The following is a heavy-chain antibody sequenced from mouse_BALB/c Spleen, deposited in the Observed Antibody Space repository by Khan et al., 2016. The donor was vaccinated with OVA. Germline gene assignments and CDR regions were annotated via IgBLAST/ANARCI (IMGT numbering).Heavy chain of an antibody. Sequence: VQLQQSGPELAKPGASVKMSCKPSGYIFTNYVLHWVKQKPGQGLEWIGYINPYNGGTKYNQKFKGKATLASDKSSITAYMELSSLTSEDSAVYCCASGDRRSSCFAYWGQGTTLTLSS. J-gene: IGHJ2*01. CDR2: INPYNGGT. CDR3: ASGDRRSSCFAY. V-gene: IGHV1S136*01. D-gene: IGHD3-2*01. CDR1: GYIFTNYV.